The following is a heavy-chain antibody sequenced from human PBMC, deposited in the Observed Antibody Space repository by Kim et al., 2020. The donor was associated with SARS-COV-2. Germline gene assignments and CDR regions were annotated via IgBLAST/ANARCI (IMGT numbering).Heavy chain of an antibody. CDR3: ARVGTGTKDY. J-gene: IGHJ4*02. Sequence: NTGYAQKFQGRVTMTRNTSISTAYMELSSLRSEDTAVYYCARVGTGTKDYWGQGTLVTVSS. CDR2: NT. V-gene: IGHV1-8*01. D-gene: IGHD1-7*01.